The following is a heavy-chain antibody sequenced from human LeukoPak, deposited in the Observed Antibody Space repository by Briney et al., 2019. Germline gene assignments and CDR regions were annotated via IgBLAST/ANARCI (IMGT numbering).Heavy chain of an antibody. J-gene: IGHJ4*02. CDR1: GGSISSYY. Sequence: MTSETLSLTCTVSGGSISSYYWSWIRQPPGKGLEWIGYIYYSGSTNYNPSLKSRVTISVDTSKNHFSLKLTSVTAADTAVYYCARGVGSGYTDEWGQGTLVTVSS. CDR2: IYYSGST. D-gene: IGHD3-22*01. CDR3: ARGVGSGYTDE. V-gene: IGHV4-59*01.